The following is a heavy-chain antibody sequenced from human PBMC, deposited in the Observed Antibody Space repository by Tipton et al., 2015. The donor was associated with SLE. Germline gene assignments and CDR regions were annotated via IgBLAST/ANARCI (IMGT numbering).Heavy chain of an antibody. D-gene: IGHD3-3*01. Sequence: QLVQSGAEVKKPGASVKVSCKASGYTFTTYYLHWVRQAPGKGLEWVAVIWFDGSNRYYADSVKGRFTISRDNSKNTLYLQMNSLRAEDTAVYYCAREDTIFGVVTDWGQGTLVTVSS. J-gene: IGHJ4*02. CDR2: IWFDGSNR. CDR3: AREDTIFGVVTD. V-gene: IGHV3-33*01. CDR1: GYTFTTYY.